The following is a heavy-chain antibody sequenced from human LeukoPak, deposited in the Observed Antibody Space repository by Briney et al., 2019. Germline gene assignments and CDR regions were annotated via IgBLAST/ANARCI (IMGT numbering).Heavy chain of an antibody. D-gene: IGHD3-22*01. CDR3: AREEGIDGSGYYYVLGY. J-gene: IGHJ4*02. CDR2: IKPDGGET. CDR1: GFTFSGSW. V-gene: IGHV3-7*01. Sequence: GGSLRLSCAASGFTFSGSWMSWVRQAPGKGPEWVANIKPDGGETYYLDSVKGRFTISRDNAKNSLYLQMDSLRAEDTAVYYCAREEGIDGSGYYYVLGYWGQGTLVTVSS.